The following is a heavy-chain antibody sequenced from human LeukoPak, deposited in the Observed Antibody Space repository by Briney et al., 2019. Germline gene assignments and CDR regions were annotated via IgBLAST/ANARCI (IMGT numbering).Heavy chain of an antibody. J-gene: IGHJ4*02. CDR2: ISWDGGST. CDR3: AKGCSSTSCYLDY. V-gene: IGHV3-43D*03. CDR1: GFTFDDYA. Sequence: PGGSLRLSCAASGFTFDDYAMHWVRQAPGKGLEWVSLISWDGGSTYYADSVKGRFTISRDNSKNSLYLQMNSLRAEDTALYYCAKGCSSTSCYLDYWGQGTLVTVSS. D-gene: IGHD2-2*01.